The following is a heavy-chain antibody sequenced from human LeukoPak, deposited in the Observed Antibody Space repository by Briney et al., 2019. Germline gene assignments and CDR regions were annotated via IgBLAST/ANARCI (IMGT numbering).Heavy chain of an antibody. CDR1: GLTLSSLE. Sequence: GGSLRLSCAASGLTLSSLEMHCVAPVPGKGLVWVSRINSDGSRTGYADSVKGRFTISRDNATNTLYLQMNSLRAEDTAIYYCARELPREVTLDYWGQGTLVTVSS. V-gene: IGHV3-74*01. D-gene: IGHD2-21*02. J-gene: IGHJ4*02. CDR3: ARELPREVTLDY. CDR2: INSDGSRT.